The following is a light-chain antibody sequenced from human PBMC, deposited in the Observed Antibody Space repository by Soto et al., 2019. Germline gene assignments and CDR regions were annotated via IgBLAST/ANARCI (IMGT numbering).Light chain of an antibody. CDR1: QTVSPNY. CDR3: QQYGSSPRT. Sequence: PGERATLSCRASQTVSPNYLAWYQQKPGQAPRLLIYGASKRATGIPDRFSGSGSGTDFTLTISRLEPEDFAVYCCQQYGSSPRTFGQGTKVEIK. J-gene: IGKJ1*01. V-gene: IGKV3-20*01. CDR2: GAS.